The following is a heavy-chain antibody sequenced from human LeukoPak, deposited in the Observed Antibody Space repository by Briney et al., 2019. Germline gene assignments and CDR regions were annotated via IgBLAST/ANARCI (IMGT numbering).Heavy chain of an antibody. D-gene: IGHD4-17*01. CDR1: GGSISSYY. V-gene: IGHV4-34*01. CDR2: INHSEST. CDR3: ARVLNDYGDYVFDY. Sequence: SETLSLTCTVSGGSISSYYWSWIRQPPGKGLEWIGEINHSESTNYNPSLKSRVTISVDTSKNQFSLKLSSVTAADTAVYYCARVLNDYGDYVFDYWGQGTLVTVSS. J-gene: IGHJ4*02.